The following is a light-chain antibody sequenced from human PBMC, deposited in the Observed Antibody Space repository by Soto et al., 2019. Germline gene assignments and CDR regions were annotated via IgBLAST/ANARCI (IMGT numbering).Light chain of an antibody. J-gene: IGLJ2*01. Sequence: QSALTQPPSASGSPGQSVTISCTGTSSDVGGYNYVSWYQQHPGKAPKLMIYEVSKRPSGVPDRFSGSNSGNTASLTVSGLQAEDEAGYYCSSSAGSNKWGGIFGGGTKLTVL. CDR2: EVS. CDR1: SSDVGGYNY. CDR3: SSSAGSNKWGGI. V-gene: IGLV2-8*01.